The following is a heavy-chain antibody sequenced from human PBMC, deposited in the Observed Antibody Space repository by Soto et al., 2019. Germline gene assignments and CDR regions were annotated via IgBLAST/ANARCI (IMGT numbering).Heavy chain of an antibody. CDR1: GGSIGSYY. Sequence: PSETLSLTCTVSGGSIGSYYWNWIRQSPGKGLEWIGYIYYSGSTNSNPSLKSRVTISIATSKNQFSLRLSSVTAEDTAVYYCARGRIYYGLFYYWGQGSQATVS. D-gene: IGHD3-10*01. J-gene: IGHJ4*02. V-gene: IGHV4-59*01. CDR3: ARGRIYYGLFYY. CDR2: IYYSGST.